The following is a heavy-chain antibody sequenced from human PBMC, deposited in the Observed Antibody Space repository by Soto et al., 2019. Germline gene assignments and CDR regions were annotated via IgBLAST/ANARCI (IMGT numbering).Heavy chain of an antibody. V-gene: IGHV4-30-2*01. Sequence: SETLSLTCAVSDGSISSGGYSWSWIRQPPGKGLEWIGYMYHSGSTNYNPSLKSRVTISVDTSKNQFSLKLSSVTAADTAVYYCARAPRGNYGYPSYFDYWGQGTLVTVSS. D-gene: IGHD3-10*01. CDR1: DGSISSGGYS. CDR2: MYHSGST. CDR3: ARAPRGNYGYPSYFDY. J-gene: IGHJ4*02.